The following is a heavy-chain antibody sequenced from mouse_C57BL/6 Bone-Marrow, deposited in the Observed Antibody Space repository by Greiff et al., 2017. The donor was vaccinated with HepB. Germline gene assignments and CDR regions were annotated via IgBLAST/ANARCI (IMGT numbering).Heavy chain of an antibody. CDR1: GYAFSSSW. Sequence: QVQLQQSGPELVKPGASVKISCKASGYAFSSSWMNWVKQRPGKGLEWIGRIYPGDGDTNYNGKFKGKATLTADKSSSTAYMQLSSLTSEDSAVYFCAREDYDLYYYAMDYWGQGTSVTVSS. CDR3: AREDYDLYYYAMDY. CDR2: IYPGDGDT. J-gene: IGHJ4*01. D-gene: IGHD2-4*01. V-gene: IGHV1-82*01.